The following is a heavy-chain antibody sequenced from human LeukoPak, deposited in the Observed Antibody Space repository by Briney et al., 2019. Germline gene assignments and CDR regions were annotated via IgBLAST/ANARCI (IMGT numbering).Heavy chain of an antibody. V-gene: IGHV3-23*01. J-gene: IGHJ2*01. Sequence: GGSLRLSCAASGFTFSSYAMSWVRQAPGKGLEWVSAISGSGGSTYYADSVKGRFTISRDNSKNTLYLQMNSLRAEDTAVYYCAKDLVARGPYSSSWPGRFDLWGRGTLVTVSS. CDR2: ISGSGGST. CDR3: AKDLVARGPYSSSWPGRFDL. D-gene: IGHD6-13*01. CDR1: GFTFSSYA.